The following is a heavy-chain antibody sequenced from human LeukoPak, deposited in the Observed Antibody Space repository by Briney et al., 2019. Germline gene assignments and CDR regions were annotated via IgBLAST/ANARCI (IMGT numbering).Heavy chain of an antibody. CDR2: IYYTGSS. J-gene: IGHJ4*02. CDR3: MRRRYSSSWRDY. Sequence: SETLSLTCTVSGGSISSSDYFWGWIRQPPGKGLEWIGNIYYTGSSYYNPSLKSRVTISVDTSKNQFSLKLSSVTAADTAVYYCMRRRYSSSWRDYWGREPWSPSPQ. V-gene: IGHV4-39*01. CDR1: GGSISSSDYF. D-gene: IGHD6-13*01.